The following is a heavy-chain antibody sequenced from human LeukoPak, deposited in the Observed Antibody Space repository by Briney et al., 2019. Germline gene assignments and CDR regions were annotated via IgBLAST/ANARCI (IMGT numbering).Heavy chain of an antibody. CDR3: ARGYSSSPFDY. J-gene: IGHJ4*02. Sequence: PGGSLRLSCAASGFTFSSYSMNWVRQAPGKGLEWVSYISSSSSTIYYADSVKGRFTISRDNAKNSLYLQMNSLRAEDTAVYYCARGYSSSPFDYWGQGTLVTVSS. V-gene: IGHV3-48*01. CDR1: GFTFSSYS. D-gene: IGHD6-6*01. CDR2: ISSSSSTI.